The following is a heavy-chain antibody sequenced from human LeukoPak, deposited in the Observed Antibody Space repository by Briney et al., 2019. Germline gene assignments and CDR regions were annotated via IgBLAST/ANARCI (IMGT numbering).Heavy chain of an antibody. J-gene: IGHJ5*02. CDR1: GGSFSGYY. CDR2: INHSGST. D-gene: IGHD3-3*01. Sequence: SDTLSLTCADYGGSFSGYYWSWLRQPPGKGLEWIGEINHSGSTNYNPSLKSRVTISVDASKNQFSLKLSSVTAADTAVYYCARRYYDFWSGYYSDWFDPWGQGTLVTVSS. V-gene: IGHV4-34*01. CDR3: ARRYYDFWSGYYSDWFDP.